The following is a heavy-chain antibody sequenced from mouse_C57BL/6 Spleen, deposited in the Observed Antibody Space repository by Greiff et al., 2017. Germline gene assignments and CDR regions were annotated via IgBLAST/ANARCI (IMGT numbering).Heavy chain of an antibody. J-gene: IGHJ2*01. D-gene: IGHD1-1*02. V-gene: IGHV1-81*01. CDR2: IYPRSGNT. CDR1: GYTFTSYG. Sequence: VQVVESGAELARPGASVKLSCKASGYTFTSYGISWVKQRTGQGLEWIGEIYPRSGNTYYNEKFKGKATLTADKSSSTAYMELRSLTSEDSAVYFCARKEVGDYYFDYWGQGTTLTVSS. CDR3: ARKEVGDYYFDY.